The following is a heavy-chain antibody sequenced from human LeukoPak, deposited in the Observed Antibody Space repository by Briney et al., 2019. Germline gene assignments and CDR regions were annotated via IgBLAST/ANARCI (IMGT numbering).Heavy chain of an antibody. CDR1: GGSTSSYY. D-gene: IGHD3-22*01. CDR3: AREDYYDSSGYYYVYYFDY. CDR2: IYYSGST. V-gene: IGHV4-59*01. Sequence: SETLSLTCTVSGGSTSSYYWSWIRQPPGKGLEWIGYIYYSGSTNYNPSLKSRVTISVDTSKNQFSLKLSSVTAADTAVYYCAREDYYDSSGYYYVYYFDYWGQGTLVTVSS. J-gene: IGHJ4*02.